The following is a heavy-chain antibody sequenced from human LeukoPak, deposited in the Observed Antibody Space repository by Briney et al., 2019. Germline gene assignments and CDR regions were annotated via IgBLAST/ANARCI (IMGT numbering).Heavy chain of an antibody. Sequence: SETLSLTCTVSGYSISSGYYWGWIRQPPGKGLEWIGSIYHSGSTYYNPSLKSRVTISADTSKNQFSLKLISVTAADTAVYYCARGLHSRSSGRRFDVFEIWGQGTMVTVSS. D-gene: IGHD6-6*01. V-gene: IGHV4-38-2*02. CDR2: IYHSGST. J-gene: IGHJ3*02. CDR3: ARGLHSRSSGRRFDVFEI. CDR1: GYSISSGYY.